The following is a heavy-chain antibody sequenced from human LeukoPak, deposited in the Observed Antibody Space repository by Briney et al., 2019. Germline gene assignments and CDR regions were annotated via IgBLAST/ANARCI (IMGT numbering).Heavy chain of an antibody. CDR2: ISGSGST. Sequence: SETLSLTCSVSGDSISYFYWSWIRQAAGKGLEWIGRISGSGSTDYNASLKSRVTMSVDTSKNQLSLKVISVTAADTAVYYCARGGNSGWRTPNDDYWGQGTLVTVSS. J-gene: IGHJ4*02. D-gene: IGHD6-19*01. CDR3: ARGGNSGWRTPNDDY. V-gene: IGHV4-4*07. CDR1: GDSISYFY.